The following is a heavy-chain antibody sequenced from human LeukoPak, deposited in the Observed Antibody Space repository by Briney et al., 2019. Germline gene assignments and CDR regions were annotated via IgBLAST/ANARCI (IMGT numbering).Heavy chain of an antibody. CDR3: ARDGYCSSGSCYGSYDY. J-gene: IGHJ4*02. CDR1: GFIFSKYS. D-gene: IGHD2-15*01. V-gene: IGHV3-48*02. CDR2: ISSSSDTI. Sequence: GGSLRLSCAASGFIFSKYSMHWVRQAPGKGLEWVSYISSSSDTIYYADSVKGRFTISRDNAKNSLYLQMNSLRDEDTAVYYCARDGYCSSGSCYGSYDYWGQGTLVTVSS.